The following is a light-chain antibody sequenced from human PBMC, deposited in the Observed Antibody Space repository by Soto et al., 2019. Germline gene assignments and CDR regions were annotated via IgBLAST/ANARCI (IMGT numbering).Light chain of an antibody. V-gene: IGKV3-15*01. CDR3: QQYNSWPWA. CDR1: QSISSD. Sequence: EIVMTQSPATLSVSPGERATLSCRASQSISSDLAWHQQKRGQAPRLLIYGASTRAAGIPGRFSGSGSGTEFTLTISSLQSEDFAVYYCQQYNSWPWAFGQGTKVESK. CDR2: GAS. J-gene: IGKJ1*01.